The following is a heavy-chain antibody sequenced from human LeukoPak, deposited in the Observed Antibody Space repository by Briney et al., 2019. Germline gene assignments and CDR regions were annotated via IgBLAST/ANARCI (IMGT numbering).Heavy chain of an antibody. Sequence: PGGSLRLSCTASGFTFNAYAMNWVRQAPGKGLEWVYGINWNGGSTDYADSVKGRFTISRDNAKNSLYLEMNSLRVEDTAFYYCARVERGATTDYWGQGTLVTVSS. V-gene: IGHV3-20*04. J-gene: IGHJ4*02. CDR2: INWNGGST. CDR1: GFTFNAYA. D-gene: IGHD1-26*01. CDR3: ARVERGATTDY.